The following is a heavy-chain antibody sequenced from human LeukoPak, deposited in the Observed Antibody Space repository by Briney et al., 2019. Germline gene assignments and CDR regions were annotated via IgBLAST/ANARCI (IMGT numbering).Heavy chain of an antibody. Sequence: GGSLRLSCAASGFTFSSYAMSWVRQAPGKGLEWVSAISGSGGSTYYADSVKGRFTISRDNSKNTLYLQMNSLRAEDTAVYYCAKGVLVQGLAHYFDYWGQGTLVTVSS. V-gene: IGHV3-23*01. CDR3: AKGVLVQGLAHYFDY. J-gene: IGHJ4*02. CDR2: ISGSGGST. D-gene: IGHD6-19*01. CDR1: GFTFSSYA.